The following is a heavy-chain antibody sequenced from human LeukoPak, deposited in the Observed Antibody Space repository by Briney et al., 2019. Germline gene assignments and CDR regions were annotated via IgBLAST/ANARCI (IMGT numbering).Heavy chain of an antibody. D-gene: IGHD3-10*01. CDR1: GFTFTSSA. CDR2: IVVGSGNT. CDR3: AAGSRGAHDAFDI. J-gene: IGHJ3*02. V-gene: IGHV1-58*02. Sequence: SVKVSCKASGFTFTSSAMQWVRQARGQRLEWIGWIVVGSGNTNYAQKFQERVTITRDMSTSTAYMELSSLRSEDTAVYYCAAGSRGAHDAFDIWGQGTMVTVSS.